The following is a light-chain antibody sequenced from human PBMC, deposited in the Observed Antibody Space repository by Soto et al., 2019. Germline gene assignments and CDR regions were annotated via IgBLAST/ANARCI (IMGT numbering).Light chain of an antibody. Sequence: EIVMTQSPATLSVSPGERATLSCRASQSVSSNLAWYQQKPGQAPRLLIYGASTRATGIRARFSGSGSGTEFTLTISSLQSEDLAVYYCQQYNNWPPWTFGQGTKVEIK. V-gene: IGKV3-15*01. CDR2: GAS. CDR3: QQYNNWPPWT. J-gene: IGKJ1*01. CDR1: QSVSSN.